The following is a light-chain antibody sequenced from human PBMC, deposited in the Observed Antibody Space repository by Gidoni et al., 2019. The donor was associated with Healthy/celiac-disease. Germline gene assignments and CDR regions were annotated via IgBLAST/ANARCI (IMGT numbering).Light chain of an antibody. J-gene: IGKJ3*01. CDR2: DAS. CDR3: QQYDNLPPGIT. CDR1: QDISNY. Sequence: DIQMTKSPSSLSASVGDRVTITCKASQDISNYLNWYQQKPGKAPKLLIYDASNLETGVPSRFSGSGSGTDFTFTISSLQPADIATYYCQQYDNLPPGITFGPGTKVDIK. V-gene: IGKV1-33*01.